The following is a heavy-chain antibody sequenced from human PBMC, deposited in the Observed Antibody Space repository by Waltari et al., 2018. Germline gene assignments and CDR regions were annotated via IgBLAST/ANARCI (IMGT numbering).Heavy chain of an antibody. CDR2: IIPIFGTA. V-gene: IGHV1-69*12. CDR1: GGTFSSYR. Sequence: QVQLVQSGAEVKKPGSSVKVSCKASGGTFSSYRISWVRQAPGQGLEWMGGIIPIFGTANYAQKFQGRVTVTADESTSTAYMELSSLRSEDTAVYYCARDLRARDPFWSGPSDPLPDAFDIWGQGTMVTVSS. D-gene: IGHD3-3*01. CDR3: ARDLRARDPFWSGPSDPLPDAFDI. J-gene: IGHJ3*02.